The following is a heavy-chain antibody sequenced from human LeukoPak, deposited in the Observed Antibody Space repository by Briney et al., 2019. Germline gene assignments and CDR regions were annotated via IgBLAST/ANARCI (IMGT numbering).Heavy chain of an antibody. V-gene: IGHV4-59*01. CDR3: ARARVEYSSGYYLKLFDY. CDR1: GGSISSYY. D-gene: IGHD3-22*01. CDR2: IYYSGST. J-gene: IGHJ4*02. Sequence: SETLSLTCTVSGGSISSYYWSWIRQPPGKGLEWIGYIYYSGSTNYNPSLKSRVTISVDTSKNQFSLKLSSVTAADTAVYYCARARVEYSSGYYLKLFDYWGQGTLVTVSS.